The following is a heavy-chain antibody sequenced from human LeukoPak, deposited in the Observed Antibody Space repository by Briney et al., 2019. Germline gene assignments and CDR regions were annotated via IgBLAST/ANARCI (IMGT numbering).Heavy chain of an antibody. J-gene: IGHJ6*02. V-gene: IGHV3-15*01. Sequence: SGGSLRLSCAASGFTFSHAWMNWVRQAPGKGLEWVGRLKSRTEGGTTNYAAPVKGRFTISRDDSKDTLYLQINSLKTEDTAVYYCATSFIPATVSKYNYGLDVWGQGTAVTVS. CDR3: ATSFIPATVSKYNYGLDV. D-gene: IGHD2-2*01. CDR1: GFTFSHAW. CDR2: LKSRTEGGTT.